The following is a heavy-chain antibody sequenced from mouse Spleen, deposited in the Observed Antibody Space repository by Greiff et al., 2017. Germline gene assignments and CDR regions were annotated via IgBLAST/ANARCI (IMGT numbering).Heavy chain of an antibody. CDR3: ARGGAIYDGYYGAMDY. CDR1: GFSINSDCY. D-gene: IGHD2-3*01. J-gene: IGHJ4*01. Sequence: EVKLVESGPSLVRPSQTLSLTCTVTGFSINSDCYWIWIRQFPGNKLEYIGYTFYSGITYYNPSLESRTYITRDTSKNQFSLKLSSVTTEDTATYYCARGGAIYDGYYGAMDYWGQGTSVTVSS. V-gene: IGHV3-3*01. CDR2: TFYSGIT.